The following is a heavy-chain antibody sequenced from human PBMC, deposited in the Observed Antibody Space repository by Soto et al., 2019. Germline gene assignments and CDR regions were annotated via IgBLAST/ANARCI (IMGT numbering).Heavy chain of an antibody. CDR3: ARLPVVVIALGYFDP. CDR1: GDSISSSYY. V-gene: IGHV4-39*01. D-gene: IGHD2-21*01. CDR2: VYYTGFT. J-gene: IGHJ5*02. Sequence: QLQLQESGPGLVKPSETLSLTCTVSGDSISSSYYWGWVRQPPGKGLECIGAVYYTGFTYYNPSLKSRFIITLDTSKNQFSLRLSSVAAADTAIYYCARLPVVVIALGYFDPWGPGTLVPVSS.